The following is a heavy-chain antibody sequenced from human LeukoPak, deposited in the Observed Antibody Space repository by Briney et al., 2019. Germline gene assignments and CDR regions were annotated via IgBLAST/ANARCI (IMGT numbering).Heavy chain of an antibody. J-gene: IGHJ6*03. Sequence: KPSETLSLTCTVSGGSISRYYWSWIQQPAGKGLEWIGRIYTSGSTNYNPSLKSRVTMSVDTSKNQFSLKLSSVTAADTAVYYCARLRWSPSYYYYYMDVWGKGTTVSVS. D-gene: IGHD3-16*01. CDR2: IYTSGST. CDR3: ARLRWSPSYYYYYMDV. CDR1: GGSISRYY. V-gene: IGHV4-4*07.